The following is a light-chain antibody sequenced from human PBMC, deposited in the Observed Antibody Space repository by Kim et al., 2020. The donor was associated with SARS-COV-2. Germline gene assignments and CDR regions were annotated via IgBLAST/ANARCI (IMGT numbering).Light chain of an antibody. CDR1: TSNIGAGYD. J-gene: IGLJ7*01. CDR3: QSFDRGLTASV. CDR2: DNG. V-gene: IGLV1-40*01. Sequence: QSVLTQPLSVSGAPGQRVTISCSGSTSNIGAGYDVHWYQQVLGSAPKLLIYDNGNRPSGVPDRFSGAKSGTSASLAITGLQPEDEADYYCQSFDRGLTASVFGGGTQLTVL.